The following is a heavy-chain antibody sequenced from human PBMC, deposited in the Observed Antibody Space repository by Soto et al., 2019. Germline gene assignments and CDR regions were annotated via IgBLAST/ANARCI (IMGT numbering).Heavy chain of an antibody. D-gene: IGHD2-15*01. CDR1: GFTFRNYA. CDR2: ISYDGGNK. Sequence: VQLVESGGGVVQPGRSLRLSCAASGFTFRNYAMHWVRQAPGKGLECVAVISYDGGNKFYRDYVKGRFTISRDNYKNTLYLQINSLRYEDTAVYYCARGDREDIAVVIGVRPGEYGVDVWGQGTTVTVSS. CDR3: ARGDREDIAVVIGVRPGEYGVDV. J-gene: IGHJ6*02. V-gene: IGHV3-30-3*01.